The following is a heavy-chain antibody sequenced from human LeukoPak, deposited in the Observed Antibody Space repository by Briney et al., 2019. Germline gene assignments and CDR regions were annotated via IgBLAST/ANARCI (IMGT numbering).Heavy chain of an antibody. V-gene: IGHV3-21*01. D-gene: IGHD2-2*01. J-gene: IGHJ4*02. Sequence: PGGSLRLSCAASGSTFSSYSMNWVRQAPGKGLEWVSSISSSSSYIYYADSVKGRFTISRDNAKNSLYLQMNSLRAEDTAVYYCARDLGEVPAAEGFFDYWGRGTLVTVSS. CDR2: ISSSSSYI. CDR1: GSTFSSYS. CDR3: ARDLGEVPAAEGFFDY.